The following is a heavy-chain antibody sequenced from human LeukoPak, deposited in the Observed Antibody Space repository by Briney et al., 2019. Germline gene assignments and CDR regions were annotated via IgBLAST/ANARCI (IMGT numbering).Heavy chain of an antibody. CDR2: IYTSGST. D-gene: IGHD2-21*02. CDR1: GGSISSYY. V-gene: IGHV4-4*09. Sequence: PSETLSLTCTVSGGSISSYYWSWIRQPPGKGLEWIGYIYTSGSTNYNPSLKSRVTISVDTSKNQFSLKLSSVTAADTAVYYCARHPYCGGDCYPGADWCFDLWGRGTLVTVSS. CDR3: ARHPYCGGDCYPGADWCFDL. J-gene: IGHJ2*01.